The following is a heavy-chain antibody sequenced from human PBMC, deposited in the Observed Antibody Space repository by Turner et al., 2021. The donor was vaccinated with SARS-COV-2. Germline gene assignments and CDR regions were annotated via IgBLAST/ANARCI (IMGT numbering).Heavy chain of an antibody. CDR1: GFTFSSYG. CDR2: TSYDGSNK. J-gene: IGHJ4*02. D-gene: IGHD4-4*01. V-gene: IGHV3-30*18. Sequence: QVQLVESGGGVVQPGRSLRPSCAASGFTFSSYGMHWVRQAQGKGLEWVAVTSYDGSNKYYADSVKGRFTISRDNSKNTLYLQMNSLRAEDTAVYYCAKQQGLYSNPMYYFDYWGQGTLVTVSS. CDR3: AKQQGLYSNPMYYFDY.